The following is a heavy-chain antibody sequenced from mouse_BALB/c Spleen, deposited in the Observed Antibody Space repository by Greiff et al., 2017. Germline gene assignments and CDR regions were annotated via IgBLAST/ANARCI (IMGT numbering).Heavy chain of an antibody. Sequence: VQLQQSGAELVKPGASVKLSCKTSGYTFTSYWIQWVKQRPGQGLGWIGEIFPGTGTTYYNEKFKGKATLTIDTSSSTAYMQLSSLTSEDSAVYFCARDYYGSGYFDVWGAGTTVTVSS. V-gene: IGHV1S132*01. J-gene: IGHJ1*01. CDR1: GYTFTSYW. CDR2: IFPGTGTT. D-gene: IGHD1-1*01. CDR3: ARDYYGSGYFDV.